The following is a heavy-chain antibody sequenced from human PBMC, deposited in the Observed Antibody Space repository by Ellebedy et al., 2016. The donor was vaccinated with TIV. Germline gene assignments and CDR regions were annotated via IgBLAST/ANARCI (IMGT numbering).Heavy chain of an antibody. CDR3: SRDGREWSRDC. D-gene: IGHD3-3*01. J-gene: IGHJ4*02. CDR1: GFTFSISG. CDR2: VSRGREA. Sequence: GGSLRLXXAASGFTFSISGVTWVRQRPGKGLEWVATVSRGREAYYADPFKGRFFISRDNDLNSVFLQLNNLRVEDTAVYYCSRDGREWSRDCWGQGTLVTVSS. V-gene: IGHV3-21*06.